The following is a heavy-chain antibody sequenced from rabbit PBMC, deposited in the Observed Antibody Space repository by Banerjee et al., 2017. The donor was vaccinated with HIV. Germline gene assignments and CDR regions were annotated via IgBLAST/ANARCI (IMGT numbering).Heavy chain of an antibody. V-gene: IGHV1S40*01. Sequence: QSLEESGGDLVKPGASLTLTCTASGFSFSSDYQMCWVRQAPGKGLEWIACISVGSGSTGDASWAKGRFTISKTSSTTVTLQMTSLTAADTATCFCARDSGGNNGYNFWGPGTLVTVS. D-gene: IGHD1-1*01. CDR3: ARDSGGNNGYNF. J-gene: IGHJ4*01. CDR1: GFSFSSDYQ. CDR2: ISVGSGST.